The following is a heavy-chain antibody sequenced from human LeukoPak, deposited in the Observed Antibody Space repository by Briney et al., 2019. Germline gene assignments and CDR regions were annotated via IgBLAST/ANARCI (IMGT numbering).Heavy chain of an antibody. Sequence: SVKVSCKASGGTFSSYAISWVRQAPGQGLEWMGGIIPIFGTANYAQKFQGRVTITADESTSTAYMELSSLRSEDTAVYYCARDHPRKYRGYSGYDLFDYWGQGILVTVSS. V-gene: IGHV1-69*13. CDR1: GGTFSSYA. J-gene: IGHJ4*02. D-gene: IGHD5-12*01. CDR2: IIPIFGTA. CDR3: ARDHPRKYRGYSGYDLFDY.